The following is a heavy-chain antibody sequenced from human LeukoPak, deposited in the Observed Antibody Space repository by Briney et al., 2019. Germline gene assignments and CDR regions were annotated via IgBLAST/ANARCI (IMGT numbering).Heavy chain of an antibody. V-gene: IGHV5-51*01. CDR1: GYSFTSYW. D-gene: IGHD6-13*01. CDR2: IYPGDSDT. Sequence: GESLKISCKGSGYSFTSYWIGWVRRMPGKGLEWMGIIYPGDSDTRYSPSFQGQVTISADKSISTAYLQWSSLKASDTAMYYCARHVGVSSSWFRPRADYWGQGTLVTVSS. CDR3: ARHVGVSSSWFRPRADY. J-gene: IGHJ4*02.